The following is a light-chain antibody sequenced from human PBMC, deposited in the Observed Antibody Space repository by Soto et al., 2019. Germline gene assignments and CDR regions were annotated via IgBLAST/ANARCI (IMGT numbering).Light chain of an antibody. V-gene: IGKV3-20*01. Sequence: IVLSQSPSTLPVSPGERATLSCRASQSVSSNLAWYQQKPGQAPRLLIYGASNRATGIPDRFTGAGSGTDFTLTISRLEPEDFAVYYCQQYDRSLWTFGQGTKVDIK. CDR3: QQYDRSLWT. J-gene: IGKJ1*01. CDR2: GAS. CDR1: QSVSSN.